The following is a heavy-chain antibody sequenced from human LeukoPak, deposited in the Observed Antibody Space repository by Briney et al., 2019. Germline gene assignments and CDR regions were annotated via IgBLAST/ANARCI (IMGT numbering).Heavy chain of an antibody. D-gene: IGHD6-13*01. CDR3: ARVGIASAELYYFDY. Sequence: GGSLRLSCAASGFTASSSYMSWVRQAPGKGLEWVSVIYGDGSPYYSDSVKGRFTISRDNSKSTLYLHMNSLRVEDTAVYYCARVGIASAELYYFDYWGQEPLSPSPQ. V-gene: IGHV3-53*01. CDR1: GFTASSSY. J-gene: IGHJ4*01. CDR2: IYGDGSP.